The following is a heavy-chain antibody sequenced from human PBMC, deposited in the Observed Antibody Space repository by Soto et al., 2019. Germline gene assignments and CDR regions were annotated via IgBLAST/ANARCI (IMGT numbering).Heavy chain of an antibody. CDR3: AKEPQKYNSGWYAS. J-gene: IGHJ4*02. V-gene: IGHV3-48*01. Sequence: PGGSLRLSCAASGFTFSSYSMNWVRQAPGKGLEWVSYISSSSSTIYYADSVKGRFTISRDNAKNTLYLQMNSLRAEDTAVYYCAKEPQKYNSGWYASWGQGTLVPVSS. CDR1: GFTFSSYS. CDR2: ISSSSSTI. D-gene: IGHD6-19*01.